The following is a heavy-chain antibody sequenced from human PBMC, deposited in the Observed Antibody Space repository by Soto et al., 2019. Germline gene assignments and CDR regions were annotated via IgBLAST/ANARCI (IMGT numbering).Heavy chain of an antibody. CDR1: GFTFDDYA. CDR2: ISWDGGST. J-gene: IGHJ6*02. CDR3: AKEMGDYDFWSGYSPTPYYYAGMDV. D-gene: IGHD3-3*01. V-gene: IGHV3-43D*03. Sequence: GGSLRLSCAASGFTFDDYAMHWVRQAPGKGLEWVSLISWDGGSTYYADSVKGRFTISRDNSKNSLYLQMNSLRAEDTALYDCAKEMGDYDFWSGYSPTPYYYAGMDVWGQGTTVTVSS.